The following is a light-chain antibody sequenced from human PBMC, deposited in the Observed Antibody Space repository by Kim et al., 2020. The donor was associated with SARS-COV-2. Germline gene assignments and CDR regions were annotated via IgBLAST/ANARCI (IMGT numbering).Light chain of an antibody. V-gene: IGKV3-20*01. J-gene: IGKJ2*01. CDR3: QQYGSSPYT. CDR2: GAT. CDR1: QRVSSSY. Sequence: EIVLTQSPGTLSLSPGERVTLSCRASQRVSSSYLAWYQQKAGQAPRLLVYGATSRATGIPDRFTGSGSGTDFTLTISRLEPEDSAVYYCQQYGSSPYTFGQGTKVEI.